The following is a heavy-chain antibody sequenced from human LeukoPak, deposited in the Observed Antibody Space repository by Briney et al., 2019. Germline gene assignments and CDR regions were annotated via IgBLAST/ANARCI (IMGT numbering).Heavy chain of an antibody. Sequence: GGTLRLSCAASGFTFSGFAMSWIRQAPGKGLEWVSTISRSGESTFYADSVRGRFTISRDNSKNTVSLQMESLRAEDTALYYCAKDYAVGSIDYWGQGTLVTVSS. CDR2: ISRSGEST. V-gene: IGHV3-23*01. CDR1: GFTFSGFA. CDR3: AKDYAVGSIDY. J-gene: IGHJ4*02. D-gene: IGHD3-16*01.